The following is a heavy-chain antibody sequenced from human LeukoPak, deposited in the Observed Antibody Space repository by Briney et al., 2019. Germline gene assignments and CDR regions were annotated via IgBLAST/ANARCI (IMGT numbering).Heavy chain of an antibody. V-gene: IGHV1-46*01. CDR3: ARRNLGYSYGYGFGFLDY. CDR2: INPSGGST. D-gene: IGHD5-18*01. J-gene: IGHJ4*02. CDR1: GYTFTSYG. Sequence: ASVKVSCKASGYTFTSYGISWVRQAPGQGLEWMGIINPSGGSTSYAQKFQGRVTMTRDMSTSTVYMELSSLRSEDTAVYYCARRNLGYSYGYGFGFLDYWGQGTLVTVSS.